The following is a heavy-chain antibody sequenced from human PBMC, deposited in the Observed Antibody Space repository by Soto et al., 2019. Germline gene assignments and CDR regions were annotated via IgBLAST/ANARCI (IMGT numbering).Heavy chain of an antibody. CDR3: ARDRSDFWSGYSHYYGMDV. D-gene: IGHD3-3*01. CDR2: IYYSGST. CDR1: GGSISSYY. Sequence: SETLSLTCTVSGGSISSYYWSWIRQPPGKGLEWIGYIYYSGSTNYNPSLKSRVTISVDTSKNQFSLKLSSVTAADTAAYYCARDRSDFWSGYSHYYGMDVWGQGTTVTVSS. J-gene: IGHJ6*02. V-gene: IGHV4-59*01.